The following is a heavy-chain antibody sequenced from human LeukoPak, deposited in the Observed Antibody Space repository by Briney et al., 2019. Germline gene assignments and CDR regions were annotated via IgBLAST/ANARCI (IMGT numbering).Heavy chain of an antibody. CDR3: ARAGSSGYYSPPFDY. Sequence: SETLSLTCTVSGGSISSYYWSWIRQPPGKGLEWIGSIYHSGSTYYNPSLKSRVTISVDTSKNQFSLKLSSVTAADTAVYYCARAGSSGYYSPPFDYWGQGNLVTVSS. CDR2: IYHSGST. CDR1: GGSISSYY. V-gene: IGHV4-59*01. J-gene: IGHJ4*02. D-gene: IGHD3-22*01.